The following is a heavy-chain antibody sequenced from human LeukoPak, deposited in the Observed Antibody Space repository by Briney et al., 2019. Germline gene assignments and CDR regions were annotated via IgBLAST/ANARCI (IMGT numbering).Heavy chain of an antibody. CDR2: IKQDGSEK. J-gene: IGHJ4*02. D-gene: IGHD6-19*01. CDR1: GFTSSSYL. CDR3: ARDRGSSGWYEFDY. Sequence: GESLRLSCAASGFTSSSYLMSWVRQAPGKGLEWVANIKQDGSEKYYVDSVKGRFTISRDNAKNSLYLQMNSLRAEDTAVYYCARDRGSSGWYEFDYWGQGTLVTVSS. V-gene: IGHV3-7*01.